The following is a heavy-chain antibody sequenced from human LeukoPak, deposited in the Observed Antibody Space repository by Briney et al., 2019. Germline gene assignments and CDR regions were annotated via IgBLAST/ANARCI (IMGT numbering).Heavy chain of an antibody. Sequence: ASVKVSCKASGYTFTGYYMHWVRQAPGQGPEWMGWINPNSGGTNYAQKFQGRVAMTRDTSISTAYMELSRLRSDDTAVYYCARFTYYDYVWGSYRDNYFDYWGQGTLVTVSS. D-gene: IGHD3-16*02. CDR2: INPNSGGT. V-gene: IGHV1-2*02. J-gene: IGHJ4*02. CDR1: GYTFTGYY. CDR3: ARFTYYDYVWGSYRDNYFDY.